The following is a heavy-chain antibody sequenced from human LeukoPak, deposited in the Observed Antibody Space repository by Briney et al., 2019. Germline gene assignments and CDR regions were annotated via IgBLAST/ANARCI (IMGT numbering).Heavy chain of an antibody. CDR1: GFTFSSYA. Sequence: PGRSLRLSCAASGFTFSSYAMHWVRQAPGKGLEWVAVISYDRSNKYYADSVKGRFTISRDNSKNTLYLQMNSLRAEDTAVYYCARDWNYYGSGSYYNLYFDYWGQGTLVTVSS. CDR2: ISYDRSNK. V-gene: IGHV3-30*04. D-gene: IGHD3-10*01. CDR3: ARDWNYYGSGSYYNLYFDY. J-gene: IGHJ4*02.